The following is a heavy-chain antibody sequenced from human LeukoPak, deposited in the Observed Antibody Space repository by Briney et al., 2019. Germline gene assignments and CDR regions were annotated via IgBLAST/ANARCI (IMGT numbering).Heavy chain of an antibody. D-gene: IGHD1-26*01. CDR1: GYTFTRHR. CDR3: ARDQGSYSAFDY. Sequence: GASVKVSCKASGYTFTRHRISWVRQAPGQGLEWMGWISAYNGNTKYAQKLQGRVTMTTDTSTSTAYMELRSLRCDDTAVYYWARDQGSYSAFDYWGQGTLVTVSS. CDR2: ISAYNGNT. J-gene: IGHJ4*02. V-gene: IGHV1-18*01.